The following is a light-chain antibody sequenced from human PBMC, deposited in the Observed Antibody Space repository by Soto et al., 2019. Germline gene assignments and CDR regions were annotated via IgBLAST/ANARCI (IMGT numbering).Light chain of an antibody. J-gene: IGKJ2*01. Sequence: IVWTQSPGTLSLSPGKRATLSCRASQSVSSSYLAWYQQKPGQAPRLLIYGASSRATGIPDRFSGSGSGTDFTLTISRLEPEDFAVYYCQQYGSSPNTFGQGTKLEIK. CDR1: QSVSSSY. V-gene: IGKV3-20*01. CDR3: QQYGSSPNT. CDR2: GAS.